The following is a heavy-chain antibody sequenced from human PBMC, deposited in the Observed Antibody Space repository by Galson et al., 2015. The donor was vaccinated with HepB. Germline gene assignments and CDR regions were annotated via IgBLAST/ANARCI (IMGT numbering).Heavy chain of an antibody. CDR1: GYIFTSYT. V-gene: IGHV1-3*01. CDR3: ARAQRYDYGDFYFDY. J-gene: IGHJ4*02. Sequence: SVKVSCKASGYIFTSYTIHWVRQAPGQRLEWMGWVNAGNGNSKYSQKFQGRVTITRDTSASTAYMYLTSLRSEDTAVYYCARAQRYDYGDFYFDYWGQVTLVAGSS. CDR2: VNAGNGNS. D-gene: IGHD4-17*01.